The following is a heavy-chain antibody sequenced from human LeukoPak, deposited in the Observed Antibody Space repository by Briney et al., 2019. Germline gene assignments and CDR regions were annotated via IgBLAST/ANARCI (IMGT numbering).Heavy chain of an antibody. CDR3: ARPTKHDYSKPLDY. V-gene: IGHV1-2*06. D-gene: IGHD4-11*01. CDR1: GYTFTGYY. Sequence: ASVKVSCKASGYTFTGYYMHWVRQAPGQGLEWMGRINPNSAGTNYAQKFQGRVTMTRDTSISTAYMELSRLRSDDTAVYYCARPTKHDYSKPLDYWGQGTLVTVSS. J-gene: IGHJ4*02. CDR2: INPNSAGT.